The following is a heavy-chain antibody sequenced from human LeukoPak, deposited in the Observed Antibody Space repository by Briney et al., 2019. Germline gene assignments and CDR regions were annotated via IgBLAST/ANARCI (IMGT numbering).Heavy chain of an antibody. CDR3: ARGRFGLYYYYLFDY. Sequence: SETLSLTCAVYGGSFSGYYWSWIRQPPGKGLEWIGEINHSGSTNYNPPLKSRVTISVDTSKNQFSLKLSSVTAADTAVYYCARGRFGLYYYYLFDYWGQGTLVTVSS. CDR2: INHSGST. CDR1: GGSFSGYY. V-gene: IGHV4-34*01. D-gene: IGHD3-22*01. J-gene: IGHJ4*02.